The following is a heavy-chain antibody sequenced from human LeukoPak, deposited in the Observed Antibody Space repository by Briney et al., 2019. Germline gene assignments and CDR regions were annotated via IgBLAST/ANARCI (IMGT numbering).Heavy chain of an antibody. V-gene: IGHV1-18*01. CDR2: ISAYNGNT. CDR1: GYTFTSYG. D-gene: IGHD3-22*01. J-gene: IGHJ4*02. CDR3: ARDYYDSSGYFEGDDY. Sequence: ASVNVSCTASGYTFTSYGISWVRQAPGQGLEWMGWISAYNGNTNYAQKLQGRVTMTTDTSTSTAYMELRSLRSDDTAVYYCARDYYDSSGYFEGDDYWGQGTLVTVSS.